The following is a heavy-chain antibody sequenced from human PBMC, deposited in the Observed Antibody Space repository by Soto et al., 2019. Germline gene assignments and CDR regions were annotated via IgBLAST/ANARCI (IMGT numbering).Heavy chain of an antibody. CDR1: GFTFSDYY. CDR2: ISSSGSTI. J-gene: IGHJ6*03. CDR3: ARDREYYDFWSGYYTLSYYYYYMDV. Sequence: GGSLRLSCAASGFTFSDYYMSWIRQAPGKGLEWVSYISSSGSTIYYADSVKGRFTISRDNAKNSLYLQMNSLRAEDTAVYYCARDREYYDFWSGYYTLSYYYYYMDVWGKGTTVTVSS. V-gene: IGHV3-11*01. D-gene: IGHD3-3*01.